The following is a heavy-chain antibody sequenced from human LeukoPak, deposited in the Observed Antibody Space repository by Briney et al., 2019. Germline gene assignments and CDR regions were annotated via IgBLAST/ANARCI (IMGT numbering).Heavy chain of an antibody. CDR3: TRDVTLSPSHP. J-gene: IGHJ5*02. D-gene: IGHD2-21*02. CDR1: GGSMFGSY. V-gene: IGHV4-4*07. Sequence: SETLSLTCTVSGGSMFGSYWSWIRPPAGKGLEWLGRVFSSGSTNYHPSLKSRLTMSVNTYKNQFYLKLSSVTAADTAVYFCTRDVTLSPSHPWGQGTLVTVSS. CDR2: VFSSGST.